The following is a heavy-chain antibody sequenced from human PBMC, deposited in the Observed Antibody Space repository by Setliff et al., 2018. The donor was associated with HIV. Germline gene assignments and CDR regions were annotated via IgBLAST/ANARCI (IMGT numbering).Heavy chain of an antibody. Sequence: ASETLSLTCTVSGGSISSSSYYWGWIRQPPGKGLEWIGSIYYSGSTYYNPSLKSRVTISVDTSKNQFSLKLSSVTAADTAVYYCARLRTGGYYYYGMDVWGQGTTVTVSS. V-gene: IGHV4-39*01. CDR2: IYYSGST. CDR3: ARLRTGGYYYYGMDV. D-gene: IGHD2-15*01. J-gene: IGHJ6*02. CDR1: GGSISSSSYY.